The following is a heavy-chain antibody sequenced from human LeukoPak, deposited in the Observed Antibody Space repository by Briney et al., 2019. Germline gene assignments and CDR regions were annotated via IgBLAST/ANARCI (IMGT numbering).Heavy chain of an antibody. CDR3: ARAMKTFSLAIPTGSFDF. Sequence: GGSLRLSCVVSGFTFSDYEMSWVRQAPGKGLQCVGAIRRSGGTTYVADSVRGRFTISRDNSENTLYLAMNSLRVEDTAFYYCARAMKTFSLAIPTGSFDFWGQGALVTVSS. D-gene: IGHD3-3*02. V-gene: IGHV3-23*01. CDR2: IRRSGGTT. CDR1: GFTFSDYE. J-gene: IGHJ4*02.